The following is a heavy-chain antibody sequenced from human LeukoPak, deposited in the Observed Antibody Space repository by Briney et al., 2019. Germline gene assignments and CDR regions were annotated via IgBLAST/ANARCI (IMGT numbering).Heavy chain of an antibody. CDR1: GFTFSSYS. CDR2: INTDGSTT. V-gene: IGHV3-74*01. Sequence: GGSLRLPCAASGFTFSSYSMNWVRQAPGKGLVWVSRINTDGSTTCYADSVRGRFTISRENAENPVYLQVNSLGAEDTALYFCARVNTGNWYFDLWGRGTLVTVSS. CDR3: ARVNTGNWYFDL. D-gene: IGHD3-10*01. J-gene: IGHJ2*01.